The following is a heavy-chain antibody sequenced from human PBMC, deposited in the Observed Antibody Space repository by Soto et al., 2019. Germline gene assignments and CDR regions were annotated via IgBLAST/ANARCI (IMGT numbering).Heavy chain of an antibody. CDR2: IYTSGST. J-gene: IGHJ3*02. D-gene: IGHD6-6*01. V-gene: IGHV4-4*07. CDR3: ARVLRIAARPDAFDI. Sequence: QVQLQESGPGLVKPSETLSLTCTVSGGSISSYYWSWIRQPAGKGLEWIGRIYTSGSTNYNPSLNSRVTMSVHTSKNQFSLTLSSVTAADTAVYYCARVLRIAARPDAFDIWGQGTMVTVSS. CDR1: GGSISSYY.